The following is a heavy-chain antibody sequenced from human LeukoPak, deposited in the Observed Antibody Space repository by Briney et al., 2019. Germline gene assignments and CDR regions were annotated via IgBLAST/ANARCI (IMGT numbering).Heavy chain of an antibody. CDR2: IDPHSDGT. D-gene: IGHD2-15*01. J-gene: IGHJ4*02. CDR1: GYSFIDCY. CDR3: ARAPGPYTPSRFHY. V-gene: IGHV1-2*02. Sequence: GASVKLSCNTSGYSFIDCYIHWMRQAPGQAPEWMGRIDPHSDGTHYAQKFQVRVTLTRDTSISTVYMELSGLRSDDTAVYYCARAPGPYTPSRFHYWGQGTLVTVSS.